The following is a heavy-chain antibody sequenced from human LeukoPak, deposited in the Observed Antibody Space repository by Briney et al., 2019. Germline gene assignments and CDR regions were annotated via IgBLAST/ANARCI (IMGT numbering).Heavy chain of an antibody. D-gene: IGHD6-19*01. CDR2: INPNSGGT. V-gene: IGHV1-2*02. CDR3: ARGIAVAPGDTFDI. J-gene: IGHJ3*02. Sequence: ASVKVSCKASGYTFTGYYMHWVRQAPGQGLDWMGWINPNSGGTNYAQKFQGRVTMTRDTSISTAYMELSRLRSDDTAVYYCARGIAVAPGDTFDIWGQGTMVTVSS. CDR1: GYTFTGYY.